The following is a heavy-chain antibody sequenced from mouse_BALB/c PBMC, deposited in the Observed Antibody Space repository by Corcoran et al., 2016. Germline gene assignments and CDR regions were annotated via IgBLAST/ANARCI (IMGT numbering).Heavy chain of an antibody. CDR2: INPYNDGT. Sequence: EVQLQQSGPALAKPGASVKMSCKPSGYTFTSYVMHWVKQKPGQGHEWIGYINPYNDGTKYNEKFKGKATLTSDKSSSTAYMELSSLTSEDSAVYYCFNWNWYFDVWGAGTTVIVSS. CDR3: FNWNWYFDV. D-gene: IGHD4-1*01. J-gene: IGHJ1*01. CDR1: GYTFTSYV. V-gene: IGHV1S136*01.